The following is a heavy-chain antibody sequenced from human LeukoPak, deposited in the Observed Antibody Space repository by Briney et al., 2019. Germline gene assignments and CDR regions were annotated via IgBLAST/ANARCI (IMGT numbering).Heavy chain of an antibody. D-gene: IGHD3-10*01. Sequence: PGRSLRLSCAASGFTFSSYGMHWVRQAPGKGLEWVAVISYDGSNKYYADSVKGRFTISRDNSKNTLYLQMNSLRAEDTAVYYCAKAPVLLWFGESATFDYWGQGTLVTVSS. CDR3: AKAPVLLWFGESATFDY. J-gene: IGHJ4*02. CDR1: GFTFSSYG. V-gene: IGHV3-30*18. CDR2: ISYDGSNK.